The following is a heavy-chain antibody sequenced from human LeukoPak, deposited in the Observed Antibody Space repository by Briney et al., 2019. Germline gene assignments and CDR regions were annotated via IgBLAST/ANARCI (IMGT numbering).Heavy chain of an antibody. CDR3: ARAGYSSSWYRVNAFDI. V-gene: IGHV4-61*02. CDR1: GGSISSGSYY. J-gene: IGHJ3*02. CDR2: IYTSGST. Sequence: SESLSLTCTVSGGSISSGSYYWSWIRQPAGKGLEWIGRIYTSGSTNYNPSLKSRVTISVDTSKNQFSLKLSSVTAADTAVYYCARAGYSSSWYRVNAFDIWGQGTMVTVSS. D-gene: IGHD6-13*01.